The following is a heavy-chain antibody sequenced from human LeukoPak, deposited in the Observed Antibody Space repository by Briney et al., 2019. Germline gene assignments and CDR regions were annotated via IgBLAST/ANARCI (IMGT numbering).Heavy chain of an antibody. V-gene: IGHV1-2*02. CDR1: GYTFTGFF. D-gene: IGHD1-7*01. Sequence: ASAKVSCKASGYTFTGFFMKCVRRAPGQRLEWMGRINPNSGDTSYTQKFQGRVTMTRDTSITTAYMDLSSLTCDDTAMYYCARWGELTGVGNWGQGTLVTVSS. CDR3: ARWGELTGVGN. CDR2: INPNSGDT. J-gene: IGHJ4*02.